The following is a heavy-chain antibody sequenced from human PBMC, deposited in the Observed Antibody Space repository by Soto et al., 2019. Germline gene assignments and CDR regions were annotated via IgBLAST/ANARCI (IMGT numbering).Heavy chain of an antibody. V-gene: IGHV3-74*02. CDR3: ASNLSGRADV. Sequence: EVPLVESGGGLVRPWGSLILSCAASGFTFRSYWMHCFRQAPRKWMEWVSRMNEDGGTTDYADCVKGRFTISLDNAKKTLYLQLTSLRVEDTAVYYCASNLSGRADVWGQGTTGTVSS. CDR1: GFTFRSYW. D-gene: IGHD3-10*01. CDR2: MNEDGGTT. J-gene: IGHJ6*02.